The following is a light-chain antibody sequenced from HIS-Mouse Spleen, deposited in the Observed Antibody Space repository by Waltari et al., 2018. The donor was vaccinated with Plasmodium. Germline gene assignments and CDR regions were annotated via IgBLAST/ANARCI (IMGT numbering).Light chain of an antibody. Sequence: QSALTQPASVSGSPGQSITISCTGTSSDVGGYNYVSWYQQHPGKAPKLMIYDVSNRPSGVSNRLYGAKSGNTASLTISGLQAEDEADYYCSSYTSSSTNWVFGGGTKLTVL. CDR2: DVS. J-gene: IGLJ3*02. CDR3: SSYTSSSTNWV. CDR1: SSDVGGYNY. V-gene: IGLV2-14*03.